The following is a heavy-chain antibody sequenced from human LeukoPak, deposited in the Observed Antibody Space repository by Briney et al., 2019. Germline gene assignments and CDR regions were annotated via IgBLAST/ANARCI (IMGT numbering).Heavy chain of an antibody. V-gene: IGHV4-39*01. CDR3: ANLYNSGSYFGH. J-gene: IGHJ4*02. CDR1: SDSVSNTNYY. D-gene: IGHD3-10*01. CDR2: FYYSGNT. Sequence: SETLSLTCTVSSDSVSNTNYYWGWLRQPPGKGLEWIGTFYYSGNTYYNPSLRSRVTISVNTSKNQFSLILSSVTAADTAVYYCANLYNSGSYFGHWGQGALVTVSS.